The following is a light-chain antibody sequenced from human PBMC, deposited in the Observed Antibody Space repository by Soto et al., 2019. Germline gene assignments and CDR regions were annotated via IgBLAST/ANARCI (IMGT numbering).Light chain of an antibody. J-gene: IGKJ4*01. V-gene: IGKV1-12*01. CDR3: HPAYSFPLT. Sequence: DIQMTQSPSSGSASVGERVTIACRASQGLGVWLGWDQQKPGKAPQLLIFGASVWQSGVPSRVSGRESGPDFTLTISSLQPEDFATYYCHPAYSFPLTFGGGTKVDIK. CDR2: GAS. CDR1: QGLGVW.